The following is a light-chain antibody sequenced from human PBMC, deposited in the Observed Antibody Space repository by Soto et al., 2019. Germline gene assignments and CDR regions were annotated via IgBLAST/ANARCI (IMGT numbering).Light chain of an antibody. CDR3: QQFGSSPGFT. J-gene: IGKJ3*01. CDR1: QSINSSF. Sequence: EIVLTQSPGTLSLSPGERATLSCRASQSINSSFLAWYQKKPDQSPRLLIYGASSRATGIPDRFSGSGSGTDFNLTISRLEPEDFAVYYCQQFGSSPGFTFGPGTKVDIK. CDR2: GAS. V-gene: IGKV3-20*01.